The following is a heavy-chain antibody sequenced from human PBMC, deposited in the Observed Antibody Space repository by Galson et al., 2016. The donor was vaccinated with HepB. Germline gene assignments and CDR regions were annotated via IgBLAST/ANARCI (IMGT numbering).Heavy chain of an antibody. J-gene: IGHJ4*02. CDR1: GFTFSSYA. Sequence: SLRLSCAASGFTFSSYAMNWVRQAPGKGLQWVSGINGGGVSTHYADSVKGRFTISRDNSKNTLYLQMNSLRAEDTAVYYCAKGRYCGGDCYSSDYWGQGTLVTVSS. D-gene: IGHD2-21*02. V-gene: IGHV3-23*01. CDR2: INGGGVST. CDR3: AKGRYCGGDCYSSDY.